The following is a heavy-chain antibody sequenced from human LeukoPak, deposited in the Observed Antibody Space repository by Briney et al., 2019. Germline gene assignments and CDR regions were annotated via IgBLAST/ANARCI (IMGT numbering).Heavy chain of an antibody. CDR2: MNPNSGGT. Sequence: ASVKVSCKASGYTFTSYDINWVRQATGQGLEWLGWMNPNSGGTNYAQKFQGRVTMTRDTSISTAYMELSRLRSDDTAVYYCARDQQQQPEHWGQGTLVTVSS. CDR1: GYTFTSYD. J-gene: IGHJ1*01. D-gene: IGHD6-13*01. V-gene: IGHV1-2*02. CDR3: ARDQQQQPEH.